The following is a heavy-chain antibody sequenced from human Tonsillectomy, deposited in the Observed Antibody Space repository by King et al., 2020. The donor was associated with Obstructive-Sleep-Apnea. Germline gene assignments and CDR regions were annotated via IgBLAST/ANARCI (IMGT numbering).Heavy chain of an antibody. CDR3: VGEDYGDFECAY. CDR2: IYYSGST. D-gene: IGHD4-17*01. CDR1: GGSISSSDYY. J-gene: IGHJ4*02. Sequence: QLQESGPGLVKPSETLSLTCTVSGGSISSSDYYWGWIRQPPGKGLEWSGSIYYSGSTYYNPSLKSRVTISLDTSKNHFSLRLSFLTAADTAVYYCVGEDYGDFECAYWGQGTLVTVSS. V-gene: IGHV4-39*07.